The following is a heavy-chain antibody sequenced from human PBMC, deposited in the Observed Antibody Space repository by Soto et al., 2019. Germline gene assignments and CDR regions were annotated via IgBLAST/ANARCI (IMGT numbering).Heavy chain of an antibody. D-gene: IGHD2-15*01. J-gene: IGHJ6*02. Sequence: QVQLVQSGAEVKKPGSSVKVSCKASGGTFSSYAISWVRQAPGQGLEWMGGIIPIFGTANYAQKFQGRVTITADKSTITAYMELSSLRSEDTAVYYCARGCSGGSCYYYYYGMDVWGQGTTVTVSS. CDR1: GGTFSSYA. CDR2: IIPIFGTA. V-gene: IGHV1-69*06. CDR3: ARGCSGGSCYYYYYGMDV.